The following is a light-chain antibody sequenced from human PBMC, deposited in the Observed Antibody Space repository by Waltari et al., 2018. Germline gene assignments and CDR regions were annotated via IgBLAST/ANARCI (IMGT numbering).Light chain of an antibody. CDR2: DTS. CDR3: QQSYTLPYT. Sequence: DIQMTQSPSPLSASVGDRVTITCRASQTIYNSLNWYQHKPGKAPKLLISDTSTLQSGVPSRFSGRGSGTEFTLTISRLQPEDFGTYYCQQSYTLPYTFGKGTKLDI. CDR1: QTIYNS. J-gene: IGKJ2*01. V-gene: IGKV1-39*01.